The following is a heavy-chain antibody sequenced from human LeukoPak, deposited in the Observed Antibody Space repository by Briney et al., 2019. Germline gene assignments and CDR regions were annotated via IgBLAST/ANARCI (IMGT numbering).Heavy chain of an antibody. J-gene: IGHJ4*02. D-gene: IGHD5-18*01. CDR2: IYYSGST. CDR1: GGSISSSSYY. V-gene: IGHV4-39*07. Sequence: SETLSLTCTVSGGSISSSSYYWGWIRQPPGKGLEWIGSIYYSGSTYYNPSLKSRVTISVDTSKNQFSLKLSSVTAADTAVYYCARLSGYSYGVRGLPFDYWGQGTLVTVSS. CDR3: ARLSGYSYGVRGLPFDY.